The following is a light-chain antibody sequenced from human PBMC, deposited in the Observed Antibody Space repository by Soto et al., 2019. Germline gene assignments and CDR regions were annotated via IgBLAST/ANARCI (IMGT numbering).Light chain of an antibody. CDR1: NTDIGTYNY. CDR2: EVS. Sequence: QSVLTQPASLPGSPGQSITISCTGSNTDIGTYNYVSWYQQLPGKAPKLVIYEVSNRPSGISGRFSGSKSGNAASLTITGLQAEDEATYYCSSYTSTRTLYVFGPGTKVTVL. V-gene: IGLV2-14*01. J-gene: IGLJ1*01. CDR3: SSYTSTRTLYV.